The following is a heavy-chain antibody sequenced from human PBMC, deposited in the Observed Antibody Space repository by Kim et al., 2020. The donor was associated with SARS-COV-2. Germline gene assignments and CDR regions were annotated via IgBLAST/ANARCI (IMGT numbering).Heavy chain of an antibody. CDR2: IYYSGST. Sequence: SETLSLTCTVSGGSISSGGYYWSWIRQHPGKGLEWIGYIYYSGSTYYNPSLKSRVTISVDTSKNQFSLKLSSVTAADTAVYYCARSLVATTDYFDYWGQGTLVTVSS. CDR1: GGSISSGGYY. D-gene: IGHD5-12*01. CDR3: ARSLVATTDYFDY. V-gene: IGHV4-31*03. J-gene: IGHJ4*02.